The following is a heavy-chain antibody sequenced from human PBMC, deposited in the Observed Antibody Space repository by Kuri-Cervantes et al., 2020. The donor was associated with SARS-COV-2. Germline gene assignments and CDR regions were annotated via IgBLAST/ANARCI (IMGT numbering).Heavy chain of an antibody. CDR2: ISGSGGST. J-gene: IGHJ4*02. Sequence: GESLKISCAASGFTFGNYAMSWVRQAPGKGLEWVSAISGSGGSTYYADSVKGRFTLSRDNAKNMLFLQMNSLRAEDTAVYYCVRDGDHWNFDYWGQATLVTVSS. D-gene: IGHD1-1*01. CDR1: GFTFGNYA. CDR3: VRDGDHWNFDY. V-gene: IGHV3-23*01.